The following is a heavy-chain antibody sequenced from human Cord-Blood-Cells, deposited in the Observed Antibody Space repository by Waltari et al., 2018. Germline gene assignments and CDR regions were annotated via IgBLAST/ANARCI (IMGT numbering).Heavy chain of an antibody. CDR1: GGSISSYY. J-gene: IGHJ6*03. D-gene: IGHD3-22*01. CDR3: ARDNSCGYYYYYYYMDV. V-gene: IGHV4-4*07. CDR2: IYTSGST. Sequence: QVQLQESGPGLVKPSETLSPTCTVSGGSISSYYWSWIRQPAGKGLEWIGRIYTSGSTNYNPSLKSRVTMSVDTSKNQFSLKLSSVTAADTAVYYCARDNSCGYYYYYYYMDVWGKGTTVTVSS.